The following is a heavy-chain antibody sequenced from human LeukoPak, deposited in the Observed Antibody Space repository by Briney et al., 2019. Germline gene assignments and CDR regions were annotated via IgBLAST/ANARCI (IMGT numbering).Heavy chain of an antibody. D-gene: IGHD6-13*01. CDR2: INSNSGGT. J-gene: IGHJ3*02. CDR1: GYTFTGYY. CDR3: ARVAKLKTSAAAMAFDI. Sequence: ASVKVSCKASGYTFTGYYMHWVRQAPGQGLEWMGWINSNSGGTNYAQKFQGRVTMTRDTSISTAYMELSRLRSDDTAVYYCARVAKLKTSAAAMAFDIWGQGTMVTVSS. V-gene: IGHV1-2*02.